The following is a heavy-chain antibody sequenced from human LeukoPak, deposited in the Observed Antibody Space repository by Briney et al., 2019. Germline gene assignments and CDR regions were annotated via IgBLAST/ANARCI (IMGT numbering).Heavy chain of an antibody. V-gene: IGHV4-34*01. CDR1: GGSFSGYY. Sequence: SETLSLTCAVYGGSFSGYYWSWIRQPPGKGLEWIGEINHSGSTNYNPSLKSRVTISVDTSKNQFSLKLSSVTAADTAVYYCARGRETYSGSSDYYYGMDVWGQGTTVTVSS. CDR3: ARGRETYSGSSDYYYGMDV. J-gene: IGHJ6*02. CDR2: INHSGST. D-gene: IGHD6-6*01.